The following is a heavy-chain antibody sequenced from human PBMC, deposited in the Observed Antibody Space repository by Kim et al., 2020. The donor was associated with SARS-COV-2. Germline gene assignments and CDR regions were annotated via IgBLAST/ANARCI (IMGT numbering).Heavy chain of an antibody. CDR3: AALGPSSSSQNLYYYGMDV. V-gene: IGHV1-58*02. Sequence: SVKVSCKASGFTFTSSAMQWVRQARGQRLEWIGWIVVGSGNTNYAQKFQERVTITRDMSTSTAYMELSSLRSEDTAVYYCAALGPSSSSQNLYYYGMDVWGQGTTVTVSS. CDR1: GFTFTSSA. D-gene: IGHD6-6*01. J-gene: IGHJ6*02. CDR2: IVVGSGNT.